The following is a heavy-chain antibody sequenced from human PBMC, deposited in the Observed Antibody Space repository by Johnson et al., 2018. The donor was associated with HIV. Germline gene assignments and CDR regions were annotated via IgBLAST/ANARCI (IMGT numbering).Heavy chain of an antibody. J-gene: IGHJ3*02. V-gene: IGHV3-43*01. Sequence: VQLVESGGVVVQPGGSLRLSCAASGFTFDDYAMHWVRQAPGKGLEWVSLISWDGGSTYYADSVKGRFTISRDDSRDTLYLQMNSLKTEDTAVYYCSSDHPTAPFIILNAFDIWGQGTMVTVSS. CDR2: ISWDGGST. CDR1: GFTFDDYA. D-gene: IGHD3-16*02. CDR3: SSDHPTAPFIILNAFDI.